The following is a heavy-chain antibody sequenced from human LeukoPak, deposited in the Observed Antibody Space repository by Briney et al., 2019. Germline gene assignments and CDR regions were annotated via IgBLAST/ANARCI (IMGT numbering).Heavy chain of an antibody. Sequence: SETLSLTCPVSGCSLSSSTNYWGWMRQPPGMGLEWNGSNYYSGSTYFNPAISRRATLSVNATKNQSPLKMSSVTAANTAVYYGARYVYSGGWYFDDWGQGTLVTVSS. D-gene: IGHD6-19*01. CDR2: NYYSGST. V-gene: IGHV4-39*01. CDR3: ARYVYSGGWYFDD. J-gene: IGHJ4*02. CDR1: GCSLSSSTNY.